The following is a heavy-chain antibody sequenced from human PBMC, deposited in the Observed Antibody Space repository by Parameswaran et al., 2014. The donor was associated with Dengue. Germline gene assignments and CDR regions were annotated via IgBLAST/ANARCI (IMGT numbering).Heavy chain of an antibody. V-gene: IGHV3-21*01. D-gene: IGHD6-19*01. CDR3: ARGNSGLYFDY. Sequence: WIRQPPGKGLEWVSSISSSSSYIYYADSVKGRFAISRDNAKNSLYLQMNSLRAEDTAVYYCARGNSGLYFDYWGQGTLVTVSS. CDR2: ISSSSSYI. J-gene: IGHJ4*02.